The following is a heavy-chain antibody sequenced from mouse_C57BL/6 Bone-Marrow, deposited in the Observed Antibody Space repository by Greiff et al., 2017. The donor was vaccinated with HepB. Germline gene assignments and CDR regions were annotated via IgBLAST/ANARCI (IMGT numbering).Heavy chain of an antibody. V-gene: IGHV1-81*01. D-gene: IGHD2-1*01. J-gene: IGHJ1*03. CDR2: IYPRSGNT. CDR1: GYTFTSYG. CDR3: ARAIYYGNYWYFDV. Sequence: QVQLQQSGAELARPGASVKLSCKASGYTFTSYGISWVKQRTGQGLEWIGEIYPRSGNTYYNEKFKGKATLTADKSSSTAYMELRSLTSEDSAVYFCARAIYYGNYWYFDVGGTGTTVTVSS.